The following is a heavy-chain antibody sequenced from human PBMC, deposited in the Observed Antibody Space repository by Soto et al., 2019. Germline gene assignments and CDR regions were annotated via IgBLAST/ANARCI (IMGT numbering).Heavy chain of an antibody. CDR3: ARDGEHSSSWYPVLAGTGNYCMDV. D-gene: IGHD6-13*01. CDR2: IYYSGST. V-gene: IGHV4-59*01. Sequence: ETLSLTCTVSGGSISSYYWSRIRQPPGKGLEWIGYIYYSGSTNYNPSLKSRVTISVDTSKNQFSLKLSSVTAADTAVYYCARDGEHSSSWYPVLAGTGNYCMDVWGQGTTVTVSS. J-gene: IGHJ6*02. CDR1: GGSISSYY.